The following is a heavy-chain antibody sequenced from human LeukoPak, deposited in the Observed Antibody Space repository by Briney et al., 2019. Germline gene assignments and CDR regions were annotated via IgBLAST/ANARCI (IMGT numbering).Heavy chain of an antibody. CDR3: ARTGGSFYFYYYMDV. CDR1: GGSFSDYY. D-gene: IGHD1-26*01. V-gene: IGHV4-34*01. J-gene: IGHJ6*03. CDR2: INHSGST. Sequence: SETLSLTCAVYGGSFSDYYWSWIRQPPGKGLEWIGEINHSGSTNYNPSLKSRVTISVDTSKNQFSLKLSSVTAADTAVYYCARTGGSFYFYYYMDVWGKGTTVTVSS.